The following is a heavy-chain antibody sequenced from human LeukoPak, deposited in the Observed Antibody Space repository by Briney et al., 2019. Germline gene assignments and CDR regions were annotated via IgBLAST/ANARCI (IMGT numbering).Heavy chain of an antibody. V-gene: IGHV3-21*01. CDR2: ISGSGGST. D-gene: IGHD1-26*01. CDR1: GFTLSSYG. J-gene: IGHJ4*02. Sequence: GRSLRLSCTASGFTLSSYGVHWIRQTPGKGLEWVSAISGSGGSTYYADSVKGRFTISRDNAKNSLYLQMNSLRAEDTAVYYCARDRWELRGEFVYWGQGTLVTVSS. CDR3: ARDRWELRGEFVY.